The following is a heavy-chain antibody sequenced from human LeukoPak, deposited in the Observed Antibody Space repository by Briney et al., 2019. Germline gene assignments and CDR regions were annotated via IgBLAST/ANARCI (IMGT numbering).Heavy chain of an antibody. D-gene: IGHD3-16*01. V-gene: IGHV3-66*02. CDR3: ARAQMRGGVFDY. CDR2: IYSGGST. Sequence: GGSLRLSCAASGSTVSSNYMSWVRQAPGKGLEWVSVIYSGGSTYYADSVKGRFTISRDNSKNTLYLQMNSLRAEDTAVYYCARAQMRGGVFDYWGQGTLVTVSS. CDR1: GSTVSSNY. J-gene: IGHJ4*02.